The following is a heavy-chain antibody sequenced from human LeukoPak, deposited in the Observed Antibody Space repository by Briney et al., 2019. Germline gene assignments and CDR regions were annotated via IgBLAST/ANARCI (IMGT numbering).Heavy chain of an antibody. V-gene: IGHV3-7*01. J-gene: IGHJ4*02. D-gene: IGHD5-18*01. Sequence: GGSLRLSCAASGFTVSPYWMSWVRQAPGKGLEWVANIKQDGSEKYYVDSVKGRFAISRDNAKNSVYLQMNGLRAEDTAVYYCARENTAVPGGDCWGQGTLVTVSS. CDR3: ARENTAVPGGDC. CDR1: GFTVSPYW. CDR2: IKQDGSEK.